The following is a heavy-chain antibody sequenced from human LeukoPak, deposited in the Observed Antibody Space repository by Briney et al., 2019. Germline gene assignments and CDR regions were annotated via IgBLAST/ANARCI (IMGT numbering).Heavy chain of an antibody. Sequence: ASVKVSCKASGYTFTGYYMHWVRQAPGQGLEWMGWINPNSGGTNYAQQFQGRVTMTRDTSISTAYIILRRLTSDDTAVYYCARGPLEYCSGGSCYSGRNWFDPWGQGTLVTVSS. CDR2: INPNSGGT. V-gene: IGHV1-2*02. J-gene: IGHJ5*02. CDR3: ARGPLEYCSGGSCYSGRNWFDP. CDR1: GYTFTGYY. D-gene: IGHD2-15*01.